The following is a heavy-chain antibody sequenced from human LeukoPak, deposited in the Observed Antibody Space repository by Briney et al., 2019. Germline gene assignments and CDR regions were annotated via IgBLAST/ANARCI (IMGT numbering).Heavy chain of an antibody. V-gene: IGHV1-2*02. Sequence: ASVKVSCKASGYTFTGYYMHWVRQAPGQGLEWMGWIKPNSGGTNYAEKLQGRVTMTRDTSISTAYLEMSRLRAEDTAVYYCAKGRGAFDIWGQGTMVTVSS. CDR1: GYTFTGYY. CDR2: IKPNSGGT. D-gene: IGHD3-10*01. J-gene: IGHJ3*02. CDR3: AKGRGAFDI.